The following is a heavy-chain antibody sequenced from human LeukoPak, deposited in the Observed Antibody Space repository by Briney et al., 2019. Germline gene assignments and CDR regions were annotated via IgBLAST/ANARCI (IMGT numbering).Heavy chain of an antibody. CDR3: ARDWSGD. CDR2: IYHSGST. J-gene: IGHJ4*02. Sequence: SETLSLTCTVSGYSISSGYYWGWIRQPPGKGLEWMGSIYHSGSTYYNPSLKSRVTISVDTTKNQFSLKLSSVTAADTAVYYCARDWSGDWGQGTLVTVSS. D-gene: IGHD2-8*02. CDR1: GYSISSGYY. V-gene: IGHV4-38-2*02.